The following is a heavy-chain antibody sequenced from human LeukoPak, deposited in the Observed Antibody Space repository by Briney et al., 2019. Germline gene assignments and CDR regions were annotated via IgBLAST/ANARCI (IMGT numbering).Heavy chain of an antibody. V-gene: IGHV1-2*02. CDR3: ARQIITMVRGVISKYFDY. J-gene: IGHJ4*02. CDR1: GYTFTGYY. CDR2: INPNSGGT. Sequence: ASVKVSCKASGYTFTGYYMHWVRQAPGQGLEWMGWINPNSGGTNYAQKFQGRVTMTRDTSISTAYMELSRLRSDDTAVYYCARQIITMVRGVISKYFDYWGQGTLVTVSS. D-gene: IGHD3-10*01.